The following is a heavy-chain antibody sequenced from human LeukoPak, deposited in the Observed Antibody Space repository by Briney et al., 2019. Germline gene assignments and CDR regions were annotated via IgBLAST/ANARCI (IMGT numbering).Heavy chain of an antibody. Sequence: GSSVKVSCKASGGTFSSYAISWVRQAPGQGLEWMGGIIPIFGTANYAQKFRGRVTITADESTSTAYMELSSLRSEDTAVYYCARATAPLRPTVSFDYWGQGTLVTVSS. J-gene: IGHJ4*02. CDR2: IIPIFGTA. CDR1: GGTFSSYA. D-gene: IGHD5-12*01. CDR3: ARATAPLRPTVSFDY. V-gene: IGHV1-69*01.